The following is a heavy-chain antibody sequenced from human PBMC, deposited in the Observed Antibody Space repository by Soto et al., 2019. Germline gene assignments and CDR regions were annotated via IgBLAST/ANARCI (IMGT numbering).Heavy chain of an antibody. CDR3: ARTPTP. CDR1: GGSISSGGYY. J-gene: IGHJ5*02. V-gene: IGHV4-31*03. Sequence: QVQLQESGPGLVKPSQTLSLTCTVSGGSISSGGYYWSWIRQRPGKGLEWIGYIYYRGSTYYNPSLMSRVTVSIATSKNQLSRKLSSVTAAETAVDYCARTPTPWGQGTLVTVSS. CDR2: IYYRGST.